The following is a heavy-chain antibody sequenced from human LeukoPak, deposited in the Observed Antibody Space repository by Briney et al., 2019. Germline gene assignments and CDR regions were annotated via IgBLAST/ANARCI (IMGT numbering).Heavy chain of an antibody. V-gene: IGHV3-23*01. CDR2: ISGSGGST. CDR1: GSTFNIYA. CDR3: AKDLKTLDAFDI. J-gene: IGHJ3*02. Sequence: GGSLRLSCAASGSTFNIYAMSWVRQPPGKGLEWVSGISGSGGSTYYADSVKGRFTISRDNSKNTVSLQMNSLRAEDTAVYYCAKDLKTLDAFDIWGQGTMVTVSS.